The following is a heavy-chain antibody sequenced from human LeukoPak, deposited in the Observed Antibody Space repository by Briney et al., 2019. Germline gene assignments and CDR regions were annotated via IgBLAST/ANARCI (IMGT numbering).Heavy chain of an antibody. Sequence: SETLSLTCTVSGGSISSYYWSWIRQLPGKGLEWIGYIYYSGSTNYNPSLKSRVTISVDTSKNQFSLKLSSVTAADTAVYYCARDPGYYYDSSGPDYYYYGMDVWGQGTTVTVSS. CDR3: ARDPGYYYDSSGPDYYYYGMDV. D-gene: IGHD3-22*01. CDR1: GGSISSYY. CDR2: IYYSGST. J-gene: IGHJ6*02. V-gene: IGHV4-59*01.